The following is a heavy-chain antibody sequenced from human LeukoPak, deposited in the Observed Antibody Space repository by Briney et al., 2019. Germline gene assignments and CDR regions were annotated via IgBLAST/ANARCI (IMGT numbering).Heavy chain of an antibody. D-gene: IGHD3-3*01. V-gene: IGHV1-69*05. Sequence: SVKVSCKASGGTFSSYAISWVRQAPGQGLEWMGRIIPIFGTANYAQKFQGRVTITTDESTSTAYMELSSLRSEDTAVYYCATEPIFGVVTVYYYYYMDVWGKGTAVTVSS. CDR3: ATEPIFGVVTVYYYYYMDV. J-gene: IGHJ6*03. CDR1: GGTFSSYA. CDR2: IIPIFGTA.